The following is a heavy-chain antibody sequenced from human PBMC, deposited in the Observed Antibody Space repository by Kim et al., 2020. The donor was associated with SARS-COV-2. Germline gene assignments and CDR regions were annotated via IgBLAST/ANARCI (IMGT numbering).Heavy chain of an antibody. V-gene: IGHV3-9*01. D-gene: IGHD3-22*01. Sequence: GGSLRLSCAASGFTFGDYAMHWVRQAPGKGLEWVSGISWNSGSIGYVDSVKGRFTISRDNAKNSLYLQMNSLRAEDTALYYCAKGHYDSSGSLDYWGQGTLVTVSS. CDR2: ISWNSGSI. J-gene: IGHJ4*02. CDR1: GFTFGDYA. CDR3: AKGHYDSSGSLDY.